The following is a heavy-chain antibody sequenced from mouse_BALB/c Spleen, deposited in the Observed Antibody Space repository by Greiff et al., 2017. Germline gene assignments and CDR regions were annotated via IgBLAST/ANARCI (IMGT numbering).Heavy chain of an antibody. J-gene: IGHJ4*01. V-gene: IGHV2-5-1*01. Sequence: QVQLQQSGPSLVQPSQSLSITCTVSGFSLTSYGVHWVRQSPGKGLEWLGVIWRGGSTDYNAAFMSRLSITKDNSKSQVFFKMNSLQADDTAIYYCAKNDDGYYYAMDYWGQGTSVTVSS. CDR2: IWRGGST. D-gene: IGHD2-3*01. CDR1: GFSLTSYG. CDR3: AKNDDGYYYAMDY.